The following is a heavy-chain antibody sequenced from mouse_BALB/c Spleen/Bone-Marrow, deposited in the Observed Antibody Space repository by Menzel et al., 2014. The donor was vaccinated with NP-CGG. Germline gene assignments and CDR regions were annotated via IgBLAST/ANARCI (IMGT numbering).Heavy chain of an antibody. CDR2: IDPANGNT. Sequence: EVQLQQSGAELVKPGASVKLSCTASGFNIKDTYMHWVKQRPEQGLEWIGRIDPANGNTKYDPKFQGKATITADISSNTAYLQLSSLTSEDTAVYYCANYYYGSSLFAYWGQGTLVTVSA. J-gene: IGHJ3*01. V-gene: IGHV14-3*02. CDR3: ANYYYGSSLFAY. CDR1: GFNIKDTY. D-gene: IGHD1-1*01.